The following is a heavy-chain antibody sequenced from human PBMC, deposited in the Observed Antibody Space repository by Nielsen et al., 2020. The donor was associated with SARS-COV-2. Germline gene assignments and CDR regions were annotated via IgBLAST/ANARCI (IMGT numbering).Heavy chain of an antibody. J-gene: IGHJ6*02. V-gene: IGHV3-69-1*01. CDR2: ISSSSTI. Sequence: VRQAPGKGLEWVSYISSSSTIYYADSVKGRFTISRDNSKNTLYLQMNSLRAEDTAVYYCARYCSSTSCYAGGKYYYYGMDVWGQGTTVTVSS. CDR3: ARYCSSTSCYAGGKYYYYGMDV. D-gene: IGHD2-2*01.